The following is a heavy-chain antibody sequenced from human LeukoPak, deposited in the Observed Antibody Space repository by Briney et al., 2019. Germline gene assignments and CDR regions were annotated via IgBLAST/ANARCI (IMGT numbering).Heavy chain of an antibody. J-gene: IGHJ2*01. Sequence: ATVKVSCKASGYIFTDYAINWVRQAPRERLEWVGWIYVDNGNTKYSHPFQGRVTITRDSTASTEYMELNSLRSDDTAVCYCSRGRWSTTTASFYFDLWGGGSLVTVS. CDR2: IYVDNGNT. D-gene: IGHD5/OR15-5a*01. V-gene: IGHV1-3*01. CDR1: GYIFTDYA. CDR3: SRGRWSTTTASFYFDL.